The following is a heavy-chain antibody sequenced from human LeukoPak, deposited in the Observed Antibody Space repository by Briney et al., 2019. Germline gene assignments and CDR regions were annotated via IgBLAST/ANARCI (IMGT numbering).Heavy chain of an antibody. CDR3: ARGSITVVPAFDI. J-gene: IGHJ3*02. CDR2: IYYSGST. CDR1: GGSISTYY. Sequence: PSETLSLTCTVSGGSISTYYWSWIRQPPGKGLEWIACIYYSGSTVYNPSLRSRGTISVDTSKNQFSLKLTSVTAADTAVYYCARGSITVVPAFDIWGQGTMVTASS. V-gene: IGHV4-59*12. D-gene: IGHD4-23*01.